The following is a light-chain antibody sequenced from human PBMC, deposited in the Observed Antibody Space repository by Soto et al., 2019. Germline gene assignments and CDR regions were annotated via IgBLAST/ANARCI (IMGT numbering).Light chain of an antibody. J-gene: IGKJ5*01. Sequence: DIQMTQSPSTLSASVGDRVTITCRASQSISSSLAWYQQKPGKAPKLLSYKASSLESGVPSRFSGSGSGTEFTLTISSLQPDDFATYYCQQYNSYSPNTFGQGTRLEIK. CDR3: QQYNSYSPNT. CDR2: KAS. CDR1: QSISSS. V-gene: IGKV1-5*03.